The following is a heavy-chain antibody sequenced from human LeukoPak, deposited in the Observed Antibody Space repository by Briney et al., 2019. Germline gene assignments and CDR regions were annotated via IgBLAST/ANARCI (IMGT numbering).Heavy chain of an antibody. J-gene: IGHJ4*02. D-gene: IGHD2-15*01. CDR2: ISPDSGGK. CDR1: GYTFTDFY. Sequence: PGASVKLSCTASGYTFTDFYMRWVRQAPGQGLEWMGYISPDSGGKNYVQWVKGRVTMTRDTAISTAYMELSSLRSEDTAVYYCARGDVGSASSPYDYWGQGTLVTVSP. V-gene: IGHV1-2*02. CDR3: ARGDVGSASSPYDY.